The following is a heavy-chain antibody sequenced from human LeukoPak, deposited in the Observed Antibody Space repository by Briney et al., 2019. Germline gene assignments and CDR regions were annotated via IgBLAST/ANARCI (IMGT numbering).Heavy chain of an antibody. CDR3: ARAETYCSSTSCYAVGAFDI. J-gene: IGHJ3*02. CDR1: GYTFTSYD. V-gene: IGHV1-8*01. D-gene: IGHD2-2*01. Sequence: ASVKVPCKASGYTFTSYDINWVRQATGQGLEWMGWMNPNSGNTGYAQKFQGRVTMTRNTSISTAYMELSSLRSEDTAVYYCARAETYCSSTSCYAVGAFDIWGQGTMVTVSS. CDR2: MNPNSGNT.